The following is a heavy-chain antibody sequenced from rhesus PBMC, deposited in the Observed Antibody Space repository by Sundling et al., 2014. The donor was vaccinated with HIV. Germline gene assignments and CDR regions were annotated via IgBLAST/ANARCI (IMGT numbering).Heavy chain of an antibody. CDR1: GGSISGGYA. J-gene: IGHJ3*01. CDR2: IFGTLGST. Sequence: QVQLRESGPGLVKPSETLSLTCAVSGGSISGGYAWSWIRQPPGKGLEWVGHIFGTLGSTHYNPSLKSRVTISIDTSKKQFSLKLSSVTAADTAVYYCARGGGLGAVLTDDAFDFWGQGLRVTVSS. CDR3: ARGGGLGAVLTDDAFDF. V-gene: IGHV4-127*01. D-gene: IGHD2-15*01.